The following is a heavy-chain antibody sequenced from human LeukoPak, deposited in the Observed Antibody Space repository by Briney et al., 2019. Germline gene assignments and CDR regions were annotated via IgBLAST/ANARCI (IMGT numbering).Heavy chain of an antibody. V-gene: IGHV1-69*06. Sequence: ASVKVSCKASGGTFSSYAITWVRQAPGQGLEWMGGIIPIFGTANYAQKFQGRVTITADKSTSTAYMELSSLRSEDTAVYYCARRVFGYGSGSLYFDYWGQGTLVTVSS. J-gene: IGHJ4*02. D-gene: IGHD3-10*01. CDR1: GGTFSSYA. CDR2: IIPIFGTA. CDR3: ARRVFGYGSGSLYFDY.